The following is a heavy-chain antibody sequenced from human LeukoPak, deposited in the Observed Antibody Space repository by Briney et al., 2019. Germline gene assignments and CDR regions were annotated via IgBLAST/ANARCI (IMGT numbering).Heavy chain of an antibody. D-gene: IGHD3-22*01. V-gene: IGHV1-69*04. J-gene: IGHJ4*02. CDR2: IIPILGIA. CDR3: ARDLGYYDSSGYFDY. Sequence: SVKVSCKASGGTFGSYAISWVRQAPGQGLEWMGRIIPILGIANYAQKFQGRVTITADKSTSTAYMELSSLRSEDTAVYYCARDLGYYDSSGYFDYWGQGTLVTVSS. CDR1: GGTFGSYA.